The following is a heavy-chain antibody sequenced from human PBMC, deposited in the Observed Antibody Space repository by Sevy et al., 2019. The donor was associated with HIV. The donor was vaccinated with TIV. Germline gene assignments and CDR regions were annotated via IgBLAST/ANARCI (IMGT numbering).Heavy chain of an antibody. Sequence: SGPTLVNPTQTLTLTCTFSGFSLSTSGVGVGWIRQPPGKALEWLALIYWNDDKRYSPSLKSRLTITKDTSKNQVVLNMTNMDPVDTATYCCAHSLKWLLAFDYWGQGTLVTVSS. CDR3: AHSLKWLLAFDY. CDR2: IYWNDDK. J-gene: IGHJ4*02. V-gene: IGHV2-5*01. D-gene: IGHD3-22*01. CDR1: GFSLSTSGVG.